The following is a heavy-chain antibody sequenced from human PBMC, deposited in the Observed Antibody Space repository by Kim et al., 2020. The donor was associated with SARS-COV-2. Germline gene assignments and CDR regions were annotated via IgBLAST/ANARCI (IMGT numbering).Heavy chain of an antibody. CDR1: GYTFTGYY. CDR3: ARGGDSSGYYYEWFDP. V-gene: IGHV1-2*06. D-gene: IGHD3-22*01. J-gene: IGHJ5*02. CDR2: INPNSGGT. Sequence: ASVKVSCKASGYTFTGYYMHWVRQAPGQGLEWMGRINPNSGGTNYAQKFQGRVTMTRDTSISTAYMELSRLRSDDTAVYYCARGGDSSGYYYEWFDPWGQGTLVTVSS.